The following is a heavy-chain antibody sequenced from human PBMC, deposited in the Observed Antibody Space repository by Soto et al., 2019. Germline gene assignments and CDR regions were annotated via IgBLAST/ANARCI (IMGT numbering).Heavy chain of an antibody. D-gene: IGHD3-10*01. CDR1: GFTFNSYG. CDR3: AKGNYYGSGTCNY. J-gene: IGHJ4*02. CDR2: ISYDGSNK. Sequence: QVQLVESGGGVVQPGRSLRLSCAASGFTFNSYGMHWVRQAPGKGLEWVAVISYDGSNKYYSDSVKGRFTVSRDNSNKTLFLQMNSLRAEDTAVYYCAKGNYYGSGTCNYWGQGTLVTVSS. V-gene: IGHV3-30*18.